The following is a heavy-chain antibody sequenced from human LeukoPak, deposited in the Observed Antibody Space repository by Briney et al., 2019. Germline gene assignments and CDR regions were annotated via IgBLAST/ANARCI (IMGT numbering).Heavy chain of an antibody. V-gene: IGHV1-8*01. CDR3: ASRSSGWDELLGY. J-gene: IGHJ4*02. D-gene: IGHD6-19*01. CDR1: GYTFTSYD. CDR2: MNPNSGNT. Sequence: ASVKVSCKASGYTFTSYDINWVRQATGQGLEWMGWMNPNSGNTGYAQKFQGRVTMTRNTSISTAYMELSSLRSEDTAVYYCASRSSGWDELLGYWGQGTLVTVSS.